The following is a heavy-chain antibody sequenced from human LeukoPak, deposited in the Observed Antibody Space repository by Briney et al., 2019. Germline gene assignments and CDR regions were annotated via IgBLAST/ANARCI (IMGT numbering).Heavy chain of an antibody. V-gene: IGHV1-69*04. CDR3: ARDKRIAAAGTDY. Sequence: ASVKVSCKASGGTFSSYAISWVRQAPGQGLEWMGRIIPILGIANYAQKFQGRVTITADKSTSTAYMELSSLRSEDTAVYYCARDKRIAAAGTDYWGQGTLVTVSS. J-gene: IGHJ4*02. D-gene: IGHD6-13*01. CDR1: GGTFSSYA. CDR2: IIPILGIA.